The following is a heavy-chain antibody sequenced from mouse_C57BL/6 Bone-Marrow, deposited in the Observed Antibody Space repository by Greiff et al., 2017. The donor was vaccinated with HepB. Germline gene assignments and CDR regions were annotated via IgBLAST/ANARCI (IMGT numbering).Heavy chain of an antibody. Sequence: QVQLQQSGPELVKPGASVKLSCKASGYTFTSYDINWVKQRPGQGLEWIGWIYPRDGSTKYNEKFKGKATLTVDTSSSTAYMELHSLTSEDSAVYFCAREVSYDGSHYYAMDYWGQGTSVTVSS. D-gene: IGHD2-3*01. CDR3: AREVSYDGSHYYAMDY. V-gene: IGHV1-85*01. J-gene: IGHJ4*01. CDR2: IYPRDGST. CDR1: GYTFTSYD.